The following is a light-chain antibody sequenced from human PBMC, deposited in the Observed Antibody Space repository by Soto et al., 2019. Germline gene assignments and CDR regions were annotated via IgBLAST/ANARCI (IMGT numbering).Light chain of an antibody. CDR2: AAS. Sequence: EIVMTQSPATLSVSPGERVILSCRASQSVSINLAWFQQKRGQAPRLLIYAASTRATGIPARFSGSGSGTEFTLTISSLQAEDFAVYYCQQYHIWYTFGQGTELEIK. J-gene: IGKJ2*01. CDR3: QQYHIWYT. CDR1: QSVSIN. V-gene: IGKV3-15*01.